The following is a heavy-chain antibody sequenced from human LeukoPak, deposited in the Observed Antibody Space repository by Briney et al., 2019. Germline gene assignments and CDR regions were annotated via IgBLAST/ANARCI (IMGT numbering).Heavy chain of an antibody. CDR1: GFTFSSYS. D-gene: IGHD3-22*01. CDR3: AKKPSSGYYYIDY. CDR2: ISSSSSYI. Sequence: GGSLRLSCAASGFTFSSYSMNWVRQAPGKGLEWVSSISSSSSYIYYPDSVKGRFTISRDNAKNSLYLQMNSLRAEDTAVYCCAKKPSSGYYYIDYWGQGTLVTVSS. V-gene: IGHV3-21*04. J-gene: IGHJ4*02.